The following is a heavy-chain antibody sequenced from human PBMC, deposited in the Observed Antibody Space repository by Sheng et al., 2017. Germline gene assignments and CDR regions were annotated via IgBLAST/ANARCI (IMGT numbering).Heavy chain of an antibody. CDR3: AREVGGQWEPFYFFYGL. Sequence: VRLQQSGPGLVKPSLTLSVTCAISGDTITSESAGWNWIRQSPSRGLEWLGKTYYGSKWLHDYAESVKSRLTVNPDTSKNQISLQLTSVTAEDTAVYYCAREVGGQWEPFYFFYGL. D-gene: IGHD1-26*01. J-gene: IGHJ6*01. CDR1: GDTITSESAG. V-gene: IGHV6-1*02. CDR2: TYYGSKWLH.